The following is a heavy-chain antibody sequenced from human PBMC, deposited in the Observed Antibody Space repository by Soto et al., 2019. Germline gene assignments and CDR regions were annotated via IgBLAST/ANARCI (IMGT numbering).Heavy chain of an antibody. J-gene: IGHJ4*02. V-gene: IGHV3-23*01. D-gene: IGHD3-3*01. Sequence: FTFSSYAMSWVRQAPGKGLEWVSAISGSGGSTYYADSVKGRFTISRDNSKNTLYLQMNSLRAEDTAVYYCAKDLRFLEWLLIFDYWGQGTLVTVSS. CDR2: ISGSGGST. CDR3: AKDLRFLEWLLIFDY. CDR1: FTFSSYA.